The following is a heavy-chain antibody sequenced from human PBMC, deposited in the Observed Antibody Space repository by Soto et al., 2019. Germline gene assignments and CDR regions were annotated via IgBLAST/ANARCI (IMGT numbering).Heavy chain of an antibody. CDR2: ISAYNGNS. Sequence: QVQLVQSGAEVKKPGASVKVSCKASGYTFARYAISWMLQAPGKGSEWMGGISAYNGNSNYAKQLQGRVTMTTNTSTSTAYMELRSLRSDYTAVYYCARDPPPPDYWGQGTLVTVSS. CDR3: ARDPPPPDY. J-gene: IGHJ4*02. CDR1: GYTFARYA. V-gene: IGHV1-18*01.